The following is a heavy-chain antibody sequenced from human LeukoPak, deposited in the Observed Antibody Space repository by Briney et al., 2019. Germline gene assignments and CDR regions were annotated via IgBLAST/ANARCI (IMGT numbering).Heavy chain of an antibody. Sequence: PGGSLRLSCAASGFTFRTYDMHWVRHATGKGLEWVSSISTTDDTYYPGSVKGRFTISRENAKISLYLQMNRRRAEDTAVYYCARGRSGSYFDSWGQGTLVAVSS. V-gene: IGHV3-13*04. CDR2: ISTTDDT. J-gene: IGHJ4*02. D-gene: IGHD1-26*01. CDR1: GFTFRTYD. CDR3: ARGRSGSYFDS.